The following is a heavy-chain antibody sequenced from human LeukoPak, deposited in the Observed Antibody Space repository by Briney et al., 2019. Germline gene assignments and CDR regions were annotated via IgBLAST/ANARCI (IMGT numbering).Heavy chain of an antibody. V-gene: IGHV1-46*01. CDR1: GYTFTSYY. D-gene: IGHD1-26*01. Sequence: ASVKVSCKASGYTFTSYYMHWVRQAPGQGLEWMGIINPSGGSTSYAQKFQGRVTMTRDTSTSTVYMELSSLRSEDTAVYYCARDPFGGSYQQDYYMDVWGKGTTVTVSS. J-gene: IGHJ6*03. CDR3: ARDPFGGSYQQDYYMDV. CDR2: INPSGGST.